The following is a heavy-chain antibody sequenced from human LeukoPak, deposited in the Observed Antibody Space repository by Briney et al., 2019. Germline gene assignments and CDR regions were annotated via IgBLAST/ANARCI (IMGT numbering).Heavy chain of an antibody. CDR1: GYTFTSYG. D-gene: IGHD3-10*01. V-gene: IGHV1-18*01. Sequence: GASVKVSCKASGYTFTSYGISWVRQAPGQGLEWMGWISAYNGNTNYAQKLQGRVTMTTDTSTRTAYMELRSLRSDDTAVYYCVRGGSGNYYKPLDYWGQGTLVTVSS. J-gene: IGHJ4*02. CDR3: VRGGSGNYYKPLDY. CDR2: ISAYNGNT.